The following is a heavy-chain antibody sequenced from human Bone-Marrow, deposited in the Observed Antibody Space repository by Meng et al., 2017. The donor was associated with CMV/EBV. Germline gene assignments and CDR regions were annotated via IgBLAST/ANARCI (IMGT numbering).Heavy chain of an antibody. CDR1: GFTFSIFG. CDR3: AKDMRISSIAARSALDY. D-gene: IGHD6-6*01. V-gene: IGHV3-30*02. Sequence: GESLKISCATSGFTFSIFGMHWVRQAPGKGLEWVAFIRYDGSNKYYADSVKGRFTISRDNSKNTLYLQMNSLRAEDTAVYYCAKDMRISSIAARSALDYWGQGTLVTVSS. J-gene: IGHJ4*02. CDR2: IRYDGSNK.